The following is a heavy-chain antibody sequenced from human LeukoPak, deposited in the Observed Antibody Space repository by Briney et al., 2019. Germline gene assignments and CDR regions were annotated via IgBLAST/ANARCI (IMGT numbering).Heavy chain of an antibody. CDR3: ARDTRLFSFLK. V-gene: IGHV3-21*04. CDR2: ISSSSPYI. D-gene: IGHD3-22*01. CDR1: GFTFSDYS. Sequence: GGSLRLSCAASGFTFSDYSMNWVRQAPGKGLEWVASISSSSPYIYYTDSVKGRFTISRDNAKNSLYLQMNSLRAEDTAIYYCARDTRLFSFLKWRQGTLVTVCS. J-gene: IGHJ4*02.